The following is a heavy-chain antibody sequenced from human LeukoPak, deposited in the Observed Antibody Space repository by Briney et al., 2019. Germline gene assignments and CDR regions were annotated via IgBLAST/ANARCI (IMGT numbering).Heavy chain of an antibody. V-gene: IGHV3-30*02. J-gene: IGHJ4*02. CDR1: AFTFSSYG. CDR3: AKGRPNYDILTGYYHHPTTAYKENQFDY. D-gene: IGHD3-9*01. Sequence: PGGSLRLSCAASAFTFSSYGIHWVRQAPGKGLEWVAFIRYDGSNKYYADSVKGRFTISRDNSKNTLYLQMNSLRAEDTAVYCCAKGRPNYDILTGYYHHPTTAYKENQFDYWGQGTLVTVSS. CDR2: IRYDGSNK.